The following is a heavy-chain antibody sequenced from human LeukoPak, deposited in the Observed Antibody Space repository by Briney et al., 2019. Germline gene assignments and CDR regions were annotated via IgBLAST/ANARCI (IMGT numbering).Heavy chain of an antibody. Sequence: PGGSLRLSCSASGFTFSSHAMHWVRQAPGKGLEYVSSISNYGGTTYYAESVKGRFTISRDNSKKTLYLQMSSLRIEDTAVYYCVKMTSGSSSLPFWGQGTLVTVSS. V-gene: IGHV3-64D*06. D-gene: IGHD6-6*01. CDR2: ISNYGGTT. CDR1: GFTFSSHA. J-gene: IGHJ4*02. CDR3: VKMTSGSSSLPF.